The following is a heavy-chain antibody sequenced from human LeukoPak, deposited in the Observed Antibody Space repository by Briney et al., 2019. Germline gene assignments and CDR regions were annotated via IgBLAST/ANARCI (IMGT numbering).Heavy chain of an antibody. CDR3: ARGRGVVVPAAIPYYYYGMDV. V-gene: IGHV4-4*07. CDR1: GGSISSYY. Sequence: SETLSLTCTVSGGSISSYYWSWIRQPAGKGLEWIGRIYTSGSTNYNPSLKSRVTISVDTSKNQFSLKLSSVTAADTAVYYCARGRGVVVPAAIPYYYYGMDVWGQGTTVTVSS. CDR2: IYTSGST. D-gene: IGHD2-2*01. J-gene: IGHJ6*02.